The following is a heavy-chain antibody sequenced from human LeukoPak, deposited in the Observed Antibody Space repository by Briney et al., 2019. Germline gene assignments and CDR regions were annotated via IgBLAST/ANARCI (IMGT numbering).Heavy chain of an antibody. CDR3: ARFLHDSSGYALDY. Sequence: GGSLRLSCAASGFTFSSYSMNWVRQAPGKGLEWVSSISSSSSYIYYADSVKGRFTISRDNAKNSLYLQMNSLRAEDTAVYYCARFLHDSSGYALDYWGQGALVTVSS. D-gene: IGHD3-22*01. V-gene: IGHV3-21*01. CDR1: GFTFSSYS. J-gene: IGHJ4*02. CDR2: ISSSSSYI.